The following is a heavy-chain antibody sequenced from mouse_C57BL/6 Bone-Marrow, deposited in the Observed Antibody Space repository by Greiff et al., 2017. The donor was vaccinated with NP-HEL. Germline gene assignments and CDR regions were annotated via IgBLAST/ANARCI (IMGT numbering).Heavy chain of an antibody. CDR3: TPYYGSSYGNAMDY. J-gene: IGHJ4*01. D-gene: IGHD1-1*01. V-gene: IGHV1-15*01. CDR2: IDPETGGT. CDR1: GYTFTDYE. Sequence: QVQLQQSGAELVRPGASVTLSCKASGYTFTDYEMHWVKQTPVHGLEWIGAIDPETGGTAYNQKFKGKAILTADKSSSTAYMELRSLTSEDSAVYYCTPYYGSSYGNAMDYWGQGTSVTVSS.